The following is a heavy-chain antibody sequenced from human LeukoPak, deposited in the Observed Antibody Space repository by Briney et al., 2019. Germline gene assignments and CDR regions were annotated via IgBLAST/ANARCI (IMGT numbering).Heavy chain of an antibody. J-gene: IGHJ4*02. D-gene: IGHD5-24*01. CDR3: AKDLTQLYLAFDY. V-gene: IGHV3-43*02. Sequence: GGSLRLSRAASGFTFDDYAMHWVRQAPGKGLEWVSLISGDGSRTYYADSVKGRFTISRDNSRNSLYLQMNSLRTEDTALYYCAKDLTQLYLAFDYWGQGTLVTVSS. CDR2: ISGDGSRT. CDR1: GFTFDDYA.